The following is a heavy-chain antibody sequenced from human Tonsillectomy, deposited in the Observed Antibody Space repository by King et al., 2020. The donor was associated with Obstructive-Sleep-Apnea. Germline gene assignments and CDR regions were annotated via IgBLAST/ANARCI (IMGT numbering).Heavy chain of an antibody. CDR2: ISYDGSNK. V-gene: IGHV3-30*18. J-gene: IGHJ4*02. CDR1: GFTFSSYG. Sequence: VQLVESGGGVVQPGRSLRLSCAASGFTFSSYGMYWVRQAPGKGLEWVAVISYDGSNKYYADSVKGRFTISRDNSKNTLYLQMNSLRAEDTAVYYCAKGWGGSYYVLDYWGQGTLVTVSS. D-gene: IGHD1-26*01. CDR3: AKGWGGSYYVLDY.